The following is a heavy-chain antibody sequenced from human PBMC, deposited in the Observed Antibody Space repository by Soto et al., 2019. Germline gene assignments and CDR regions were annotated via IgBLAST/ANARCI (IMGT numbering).Heavy chain of an antibody. V-gene: IGHV3-23*01. CDR3: AKGMVRGVIITSPFDY. CDR2: ISGAGITT. Sequence: GGSLRLSCVASGFTFNNCGMNWVRQAPGKGLEWVSGISGAGITTYYADSVKGRFTISRDTSKNTLYLQMNSLRAEDTAVYYCAKGMVRGVIITSPFDYWGRGTLVTVSS. J-gene: IGHJ4*02. D-gene: IGHD3-10*01. CDR1: GFTFNNCG.